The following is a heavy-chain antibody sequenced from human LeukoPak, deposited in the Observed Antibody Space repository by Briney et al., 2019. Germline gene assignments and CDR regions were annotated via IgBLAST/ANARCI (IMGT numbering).Heavy chain of an antibody. V-gene: IGHV3-21*01. D-gene: IGHD6-19*01. CDR3: ARGYSSGWSDFDY. Sequence: GGSLRLSCAASGFTFSRNNMNWVRQAPGKGLEWVSSISSSSIYIYYADSVKGRFTISRDNAKNSLYLQMNSLRAEDTAVYYCARGYSSGWSDFDYWGQGTLVTVSS. J-gene: IGHJ4*02. CDR2: ISSSSIYI. CDR1: GFTFSRNN.